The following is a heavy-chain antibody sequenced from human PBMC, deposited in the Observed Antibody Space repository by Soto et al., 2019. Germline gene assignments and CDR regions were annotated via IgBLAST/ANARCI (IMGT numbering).Heavy chain of an antibody. CDR2: IYYSGST. CDR1: GGSISSGGYY. CDR3: ARSRAVGIIAAAGFLDC. J-gene: IGHJ4*02. V-gene: IGHV4-31*03. Sequence: SETLSLTCTVSGGSISSGGYYWSWIRQHPGKGLEWIGYIYYSGSTYYNPSLKSRVTISVDTSKNQFSLKLSSVTAADTAVYYCARSRAVGIIAAAGFLDCWGQGTLVTVSS. D-gene: IGHD6-13*01.